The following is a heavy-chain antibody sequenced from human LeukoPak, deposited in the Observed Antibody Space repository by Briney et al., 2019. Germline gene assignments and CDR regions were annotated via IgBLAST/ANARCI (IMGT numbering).Heavy chain of an antibody. J-gene: IGHJ3*02. CDR1: GYTFTGYY. Sequence: ASVKVSCKASGYTFTGYYMHWVRQAPGQGLEWMGWINPNSGGTNYAQKFQGRVTMTRDTSISTAYMELSRLRSDDTAVYYCARDRPITMVRGVIPTDAFDIWGQGTMVTVSS. V-gene: IGHV1-2*02. D-gene: IGHD3-10*01. CDR2: INPNSGGT. CDR3: ARDRPITMVRGVIPTDAFDI.